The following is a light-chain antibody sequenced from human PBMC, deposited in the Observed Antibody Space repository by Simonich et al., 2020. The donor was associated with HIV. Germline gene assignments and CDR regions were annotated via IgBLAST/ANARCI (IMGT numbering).Light chain of an antibody. J-gene: IGLJ3*02. CDR1: SGTVSTSYY. CDR3: VLYMGSGISV. Sequence: QTVVTQETSSSVSPGGTVTLTCALSSGTVSTSYYPTWYHQTPGQPPRTLIYSTNTRSSGVPDRFSGSILGNKAVLTITGAQADDEGYYYCVLYMGSGISVFGGGTKLTVL. CDR2: STN. V-gene: IGLV8-61*01.